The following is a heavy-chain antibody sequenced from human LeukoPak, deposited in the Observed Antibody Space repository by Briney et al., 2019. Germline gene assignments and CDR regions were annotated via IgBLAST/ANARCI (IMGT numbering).Heavy chain of an antibody. CDR3: VRDPDKFNGRYSYFDY. Sequence: GASVKVSCKTSGYPFISFGIAWLRQAPGQGLEWLGWSSPYNGKTEYSQKLQDRVTMTTDPSTSTAYMEMRSLRSDDTAVYYCVRDPDKFNGRYSYFDYWGQGTLVTVSS. D-gene: IGHD5-18*01. V-gene: IGHV1-18*01. J-gene: IGHJ4*02. CDR2: SSPYNGKT. CDR1: GYPFISFG.